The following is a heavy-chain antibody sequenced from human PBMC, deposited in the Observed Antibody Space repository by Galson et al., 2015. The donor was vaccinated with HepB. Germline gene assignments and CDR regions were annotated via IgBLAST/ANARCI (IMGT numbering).Heavy chain of an antibody. Sequence: SLRLSCAASGFTFSSYSMNWVRQAPGKGLEWVSSISSSSSYIYYADSVKGRFTISRDNAKNSLYLQMNSLRAEDTAVYYCARVPYCGGDCYSPDDYWGQGTLVTVSS. CDR1: GFTFSSYS. J-gene: IGHJ4*02. V-gene: IGHV3-21*01. CDR3: ARVPYCGGDCYSPDDY. D-gene: IGHD2-21*02. CDR2: ISSSSSYI.